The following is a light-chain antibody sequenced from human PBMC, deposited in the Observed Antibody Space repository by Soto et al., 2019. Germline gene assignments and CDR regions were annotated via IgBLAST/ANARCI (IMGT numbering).Light chain of an antibody. CDR3: QQRGNWPSWK. V-gene: IGKV3-11*01. CDR1: QSVSSY. J-gene: IGKJ1*01. CDR2: DAS. Sequence: EIVLTQSPATLSLSPGERATLSCRASQSVSSYLAWYQQKPGQAPRLLISDASNRPPGIPARFSGSGSGTDFTLTITTLEPEDFAVYYCQQRGNWPSWKCGQGTKV.